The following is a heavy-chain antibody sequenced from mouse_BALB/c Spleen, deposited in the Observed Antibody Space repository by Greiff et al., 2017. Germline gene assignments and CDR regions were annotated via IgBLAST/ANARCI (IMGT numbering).Heavy chain of an antibody. CDR1: GFSLTSYG. J-gene: IGHJ3*01. Sequence: QVQLKASGPGLVQPSQSLSITCTVSGFSLTSYGVHWVRQSPGKGLEWLGVIWSGGSTDYNAAFISRLSISKDNSKSQVFFKMNSLQANDTAIYYCAAGNRAWFAYWGQGTLVTVSA. D-gene: IGHD2-14*01. CDR2: IWSGGST. V-gene: IGHV2-2*02. CDR3: AAGNRAWFAY.